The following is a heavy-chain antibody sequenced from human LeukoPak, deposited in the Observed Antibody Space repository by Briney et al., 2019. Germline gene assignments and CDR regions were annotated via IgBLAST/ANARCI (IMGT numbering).Heavy chain of an antibody. D-gene: IGHD4-11*01. CDR3: AKDTSRSYYSSHSEYFDY. CDR2: IDASGKTT. J-gene: IGHJ4*02. Sequence: GGSLRLSCAASGFTFSSYAMSWVRQAPGKGLEWVSGIDASGKTTHYADSVKGRFAISRDNSKNTVYLQMSSLRAEDSALYYCAKDTSRSYYSSHSEYFDYWGRGTLVTVSS. V-gene: IGHV3-23*01. CDR1: GFTFSSYA.